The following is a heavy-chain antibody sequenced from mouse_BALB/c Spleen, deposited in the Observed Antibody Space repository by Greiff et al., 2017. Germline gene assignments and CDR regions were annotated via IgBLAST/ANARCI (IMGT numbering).Heavy chain of an antibody. J-gene: IGHJ4*01. CDR2: ISYSGST. D-gene: IGHD2-3*01. CDR1: GYSITSDYA. Sequence: EVKLMESGPGLVKPSQSLSLTCTVTGYSITSDYAWNWIRQFPGNKLEWMGYISYSGSTSYNPSLKSRISITRDTSKNQFFLQLNSVTTEDTATYYCARWLLNYAMDYWGQGTSVTVSS. CDR3: ARWLLNYAMDY. V-gene: IGHV3-2*02.